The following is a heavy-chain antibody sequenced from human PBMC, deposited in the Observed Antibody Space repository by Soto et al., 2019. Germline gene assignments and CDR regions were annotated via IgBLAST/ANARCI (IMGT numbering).Heavy chain of an antibody. CDR3: ATRPPDETYYGVFDY. CDR2: IKRDGSEK. D-gene: IGHD3-10*01. Sequence: GGSLRLSCTVSGLTFSNHWMTWVRQAPGKGLEWVANIKRDGSEKSYVDSVKGRFSVSRDSTKNSLYLQMNNLRAEDTAVYYCATRPPDETYYGVFDYWGRGALVTVSS. CDR1: GLTFSNHW. V-gene: IGHV3-7*02. J-gene: IGHJ4*02.